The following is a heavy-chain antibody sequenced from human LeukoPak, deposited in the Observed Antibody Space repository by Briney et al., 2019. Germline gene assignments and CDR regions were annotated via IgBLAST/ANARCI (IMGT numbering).Heavy chain of an antibody. V-gene: IGHV3-21*01. J-gene: IGHJ4*02. Sequence: PGGSLRLSCAASGFTFSSYSMNWVRQAPGKGLEWVSSVSSSSTYIYYADSVKGRFTISRDNAKNSLYLQMNSLRAEDTAVYYCAGGLAPWFGGQGTLVTVSS. CDR2: VSSSSTYI. CDR1: GFTFSSYS. D-gene: IGHD3-10*01. CDR3: AGGLAPWF.